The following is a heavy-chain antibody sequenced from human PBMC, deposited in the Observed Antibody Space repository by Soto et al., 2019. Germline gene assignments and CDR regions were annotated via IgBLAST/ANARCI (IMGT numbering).Heavy chain of an antibody. V-gene: IGHV3-21*06. CDR1: GFTLRTYT. CDR3: VRGMNPLF. Sequence: PWGSLRLSCAASGFTLRTYTMNWVRQAPGKGLEWVSSISISSSDRYYADSVRGRFTISRDNAKNALYLQMNSLRADDTAVYFCVRGMNPLFGGQGTLVTVSS. CDR2: ISISSSDR. J-gene: IGHJ4*01.